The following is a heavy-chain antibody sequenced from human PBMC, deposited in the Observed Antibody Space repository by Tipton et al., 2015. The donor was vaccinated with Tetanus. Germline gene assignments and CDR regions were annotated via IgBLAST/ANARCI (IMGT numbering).Heavy chain of an antibody. D-gene: IGHD3-22*01. CDR2: ISHSGTT. V-gene: IGHV4-30-4*01. Sequence: LRLSCTVSGGSVSDKKYYWGWIRQPPGKGLEWLGYISHSGTTNYNPSLMSRVTLSLDTARGQFSLKLTSVTAADAAVYFCARDRRDFAYDSRGFYSPLYYFDNWGQGLRVTVSS. CDR3: ARDRRDFAYDSRGFYSPLYYFDN. J-gene: IGHJ4*02. CDR1: GGSVSDKKYY.